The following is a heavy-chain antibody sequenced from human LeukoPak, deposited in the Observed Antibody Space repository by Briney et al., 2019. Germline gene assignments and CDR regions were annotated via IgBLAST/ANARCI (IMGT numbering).Heavy chain of an antibody. D-gene: IGHD3-10*01. CDR2: IYYSGNT. V-gene: IGHV4-59*01. Sequence: PSETLSLTCTVSGVSISSSYWGWIRQPPGKGLEWIGYIYYSGNTNHNPSLKSRVTMSVNTSKNQFSLKLSSVTAADTAVYYCARDTMVNYGLDVWGQGTMVTVSS. J-gene: IGHJ3*01. CDR1: GVSISSSY. CDR3: ARDTMVNYGLDV.